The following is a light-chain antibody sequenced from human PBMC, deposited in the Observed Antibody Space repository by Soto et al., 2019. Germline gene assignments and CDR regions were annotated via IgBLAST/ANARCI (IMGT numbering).Light chain of an antibody. V-gene: IGKV3-15*01. CDR3: QQYNNWPPYT. CDR1: QSVSSN. CDR2: GAS. J-gene: IGKJ2*01. Sequence: EIVMTQSPATLSVSPGENATLSCRASQSVSSNLAWYQQKPGQAPRLLIYGASTRATGIPARFSGSGSATEFTLTISSLQSEDFAVYYCQQYNNWPPYTFGQGTTLEIK.